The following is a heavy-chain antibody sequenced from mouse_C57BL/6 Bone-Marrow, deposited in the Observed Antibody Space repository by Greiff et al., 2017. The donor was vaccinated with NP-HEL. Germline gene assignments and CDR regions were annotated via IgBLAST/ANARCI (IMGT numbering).Heavy chain of an antibody. CDR1: GYSITSGYY. CDR3: AREGLRRRYAMDY. J-gene: IGHJ4*01. V-gene: IGHV3-6*01. CDR2: ISYDGSN. D-gene: IGHD2-2*01. Sequence: VQLKESGPGLVKPSQSLSLTCSVTGYSITSGYYWNWIRQFPGNKLEWMGYISYDGSNNYNPSLKNRISITRDTSKNQFFLKLNSVTTEDTATYYCAREGLRRRYAMDYWGQGTSVTVSS.